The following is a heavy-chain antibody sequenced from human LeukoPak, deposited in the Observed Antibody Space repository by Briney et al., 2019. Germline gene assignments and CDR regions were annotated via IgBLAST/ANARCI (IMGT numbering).Heavy chain of an antibody. V-gene: IGHV4-34*01. Sequence: PSETLSLTCAVYGGSFSGYYWSWIRQPPGKGLEWIGEINHSGSTNYNPSLKSRVTISVDTSKNQFSLKLSSVTAAGTAVYYCATLPRYDSSGYYYARPFDYWGQGTLVTVSS. J-gene: IGHJ4*02. D-gene: IGHD3-22*01. CDR1: GGSFSGYY. CDR3: ATLPRYDSSGYYYARPFDY. CDR2: INHSGST.